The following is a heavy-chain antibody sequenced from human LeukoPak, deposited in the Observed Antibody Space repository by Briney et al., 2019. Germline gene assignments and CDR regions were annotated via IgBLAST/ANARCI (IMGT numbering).Heavy chain of an antibody. D-gene: IGHD6-13*01. CDR1: GGSFSGYY. V-gene: IGHV4-34*01. CDR3: AREIYSSSWYSLPL. CDR2: INHSGST. Sequence: SEALSLTCAVYGGSFSGYYWSWIRQPPGKGLEWIGEINHSGSTNYNPSLKSRVTISVDTSKNQFSLKLSSVTAADTAVYYCAREIYSSSWYSLPLWGQGTLVTVSS. J-gene: IGHJ4*02.